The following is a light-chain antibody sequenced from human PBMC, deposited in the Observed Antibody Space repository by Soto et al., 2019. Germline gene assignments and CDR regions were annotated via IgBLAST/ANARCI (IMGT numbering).Light chain of an antibody. V-gene: IGLV2-8*01. CDR3: PSYVGSDIWL. CDR2: EVS. Sequence: QSALTQPPSASGSPGQSVTISCTGTSSDVGAYKYVSWYQQYPGKAPKLMIYEVSKRPSGVPDRFSGSKSGNTASLTVSGPQAEDEDDYSCPSYVGSDIWLVGGGTKPTVL. CDR1: SSDVGAYKY. J-gene: IGLJ2*01.